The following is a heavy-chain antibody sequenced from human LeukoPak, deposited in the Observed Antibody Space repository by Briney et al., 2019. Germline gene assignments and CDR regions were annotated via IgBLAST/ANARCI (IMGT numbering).Heavy chain of an antibody. CDR3: ARGAMATTPFFDY. CDR1: GGSISNYY. D-gene: IGHD5-24*01. CDR2: VYYTGST. Sequence: SETLSLTCPVSGGSISNYYYWTWIRQPPGKGLEWIGHVYYTGSTNFNPSLKSRVTMSLDTSRNQFSLKLTSLTAADTAVYYCARGAMATTPFFDYWGQGTLVTVSS. V-gene: IGHV4-59*01. J-gene: IGHJ4*02.